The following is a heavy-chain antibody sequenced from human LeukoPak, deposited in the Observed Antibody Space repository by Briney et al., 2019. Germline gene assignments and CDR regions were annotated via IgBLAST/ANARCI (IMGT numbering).Heavy chain of an antibody. V-gene: IGHV3-74*01. Sequence: GGSLRLSCVASGFTFSSYWMHWVRQAPGKGLVWVSRINSDGSSTSYADSVKGRFTISRDNAKNTLYLQMNSLRAEDTAVYYCARSAWVDCFDYWGQGTLVTVSS. J-gene: IGHJ4*02. CDR3: ARSAWVDCFDY. CDR1: GFTFSSYW. D-gene: IGHD2-15*01. CDR2: INSDGSST.